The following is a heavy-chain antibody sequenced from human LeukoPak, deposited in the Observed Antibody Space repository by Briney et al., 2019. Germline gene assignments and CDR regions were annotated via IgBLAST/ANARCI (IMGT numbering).Heavy chain of an antibody. D-gene: IGHD2/OR15-2a*01. Sequence: PSETLSLTCAVFGGSFRGYYWSWIRQPPGKGLEWIGEINHSGSTNYNPSLESRVTISVDTSKNQFSLRLSSVTAADTAVYYCARSPFLEYFQHWGQGTLVTVSS. CDR1: GGSFRGYY. CDR3: ARSPFLEYFQH. J-gene: IGHJ1*01. V-gene: IGHV4-34*01. CDR2: INHSGST.